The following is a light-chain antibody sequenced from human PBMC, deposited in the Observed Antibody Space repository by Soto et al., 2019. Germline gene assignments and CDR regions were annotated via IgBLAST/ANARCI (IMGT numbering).Light chain of an antibody. V-gene: IGKV3-11*01. CDR2: DAS. CDR3: QQRSNWPLT. Sequence: EIVLTQSPATLSLSPGERATLSCRASQSVSSYVAWYQSKPGQAPRLLMYDASNRVIGIPARFSGSGSGTDFTLTISSLEPEAFAVYYCQQRSNWPLTFGGGTTVEI. CDR1: QSVSSY. J-gene: IGKJ4*01.